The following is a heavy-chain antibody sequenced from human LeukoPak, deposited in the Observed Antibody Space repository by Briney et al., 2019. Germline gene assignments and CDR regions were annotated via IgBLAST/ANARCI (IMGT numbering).Heavy chain of an antibody. Sequence: SETLSLTCAVYGGSFSGYYWSWIRQPPVKGLEWIGEINHSGSTNYNPSLKSRVTISVDTSKNQFSLKLSSVTAADTAVYYCARMRRTYYYDSSGSITPLYYYYGMDVWGRGTTVTVSS. D-gene: IGHD3-22*01. CDR3: ARMRRTYYYDSSGSITPLYYYYGMDV. J-gene: IGHJ6*02. CDR2: INHSGST. V-gene: IGHV4-34*01. CDR1: GGSFSGYY.